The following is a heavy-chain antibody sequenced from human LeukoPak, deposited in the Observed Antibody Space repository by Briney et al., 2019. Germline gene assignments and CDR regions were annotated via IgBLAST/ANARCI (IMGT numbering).Heavy chain of an antibody. CDR2: IFYSGST. CDR1: GGSISSSRYY. CDR3: AREGGDEGVDY. J-gene: IGHJ4*02. Sequence: SETLSLTCTVSGGSISSSRYYWGWIRQPPGKGLEWIGTIFYSGSTYYNPSLKSRVTISVDTSKNQFSLKLSSVTAADTAVYYCAREGGDEGVDYWGQGTLVTVSS. V-gene: IGHV4-39*07. D-gene: IGHD1-26*01.